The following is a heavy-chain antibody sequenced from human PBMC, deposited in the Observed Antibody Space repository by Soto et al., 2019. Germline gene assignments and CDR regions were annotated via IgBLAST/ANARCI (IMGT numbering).Heavy chain of an antibody. Sequence: QVHLVQSGAEVKKPGASLKVSCKSSGYTFTSYGIVWVRQAPGQGLEWMGWISTYNVDTQYAQKFKGRVTMSTDTSTTTAYMELTRLTSDDTAMYYCARGGFTYGYLDFWGQGTLATVSS. CDR3: ARGGFTYGYLDF. V-gene: IGHV1-18*01. D-gene: IGHD5-18*01. J-gene: IGHJ4*02. CDR2: ISTYNVDT. CDR1: GYTFTSYG.